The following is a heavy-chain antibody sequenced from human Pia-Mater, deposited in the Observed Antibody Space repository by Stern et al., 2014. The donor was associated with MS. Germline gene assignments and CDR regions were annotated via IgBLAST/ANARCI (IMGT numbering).Heavy chain of an antibody. CDR1: GYSFTIYY. V-gene: IGHV5-51*01. J-gene: IGHJ4*02. CDR3: AGHVQGFDY. CDR2: IYPYDSDT. Sequence: EVHLVESGAEVKKPGESLKISCKLSGYSFTIYYIAWVRQMPGKGLEWMGVIYPYDSDTTYSPSFQGQVTISADKSITTAYLQWSSLRASDTAMYYCAGHVQGFDYWGQGTLVTVSS.